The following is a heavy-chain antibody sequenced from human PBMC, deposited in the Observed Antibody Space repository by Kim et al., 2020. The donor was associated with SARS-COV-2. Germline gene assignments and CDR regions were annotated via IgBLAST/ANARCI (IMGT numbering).Heavy chain of an antibody. J-gene: IGHJ6*02. V-gene: IGHV3-7*03. CDR3: VRGTYDV. Sequence: GGSLRLSCTDSGLTFSSHWMYWVRQAPGKGPEWVANLGENGGDIFYVDSVRGPFTISRDNAKKSLYLQMNSLRAEDTATYYCVRGTYDVWGQGTTVIVSS. CDR1: GLTFSSHW. CDR2: LGENGGDI.